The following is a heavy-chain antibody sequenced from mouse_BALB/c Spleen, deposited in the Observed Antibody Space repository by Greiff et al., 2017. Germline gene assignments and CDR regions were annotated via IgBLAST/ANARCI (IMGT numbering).Heavy chain of an antibody. Sequence: EVKVEESGGGLVQPGGSRKLSCAASGFTFSSFGMHWVRQAPGKGLEWVAYISSGSSTIYYADTVKGRFTISRDNPTNTLFLQMTSLRSEDTAMYYCARSCYYGSSYVAYWGQGTLVTVSA. CDR3: ARSCYYGSSYVAY. V-gene: IGHV5-17*02. J-gene: IGHJ3*01. CDR1: GFTFSSFG. D-gene: IGHD1-1*01. CDR2: ISSGSSTI.